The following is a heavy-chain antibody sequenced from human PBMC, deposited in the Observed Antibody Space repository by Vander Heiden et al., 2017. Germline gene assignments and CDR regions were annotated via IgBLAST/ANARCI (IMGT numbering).Heavy chain of an antibody. CDR3: ARDFARRGYSYNGMDV. CDR2: IWYDGSNK. J-gene: IGHJ6*02. Sequence: QVQLVESGGGVVQPGRFLRLSCAASGFTFSSYGMHWVRQAPGKGLEWVAVIWYDGSNKYYAASVKGRFTISRDNSKNTLYLQMNSLRAEDTAVYYCARDFARRGYSYNGMDVWGQGTTVTVSS. D-gene: IGHD5-18*01. V-gene: IGHV3-33*01. CDR1: GFTFSSYG.